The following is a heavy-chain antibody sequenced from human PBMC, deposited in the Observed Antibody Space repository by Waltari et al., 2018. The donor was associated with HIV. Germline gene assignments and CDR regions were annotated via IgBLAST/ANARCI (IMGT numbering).Heavy chain of an antibody. CDR2: VNMEETTT. CDR1: GFTFSRYW. V-gene: IGHV3-74*03. CDR3: ARESPDGLYMEWLPTDY. D-gene: IGHD3-3*01. Sequence: EEQLMESGGGLVQPGGSLRVSCAASGFTFSRYWMHWVRQAPGKGLVGVVRVNMEETTTTYADSVKGRFTISRDNAKDTLYLQMNSLRVEDTAIYYCARESPDGLYMEWLPTDYWDQGTLVTVSS. J-gene: IGHJ4*02.